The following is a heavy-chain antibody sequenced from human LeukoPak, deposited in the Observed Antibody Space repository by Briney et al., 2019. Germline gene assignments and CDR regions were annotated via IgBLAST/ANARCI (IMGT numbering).Heavy chain of an antibody. D-gene: IGHD3-16*02. CDR2: INHSGST. V-gene: IGHV4-34*01. CDR1: GGSFSGYY. CDR3: ARGGYDYVWGSYRSRWFDP. J-gene: IGHJ5*02. Sequence: SETLSLTCAVYGGSFSGYYWSWIRQPPGKGLEWIGEINHSGSTNYNPSLKSRVTISVDTSKNQFSLKLSSVTAADTAVYCCARGGYDYVWGSYRSRWFDPWGQGTLVTVSS.